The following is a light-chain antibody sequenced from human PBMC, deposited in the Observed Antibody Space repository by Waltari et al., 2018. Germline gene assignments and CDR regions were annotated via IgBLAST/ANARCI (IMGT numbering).Light chain of an antibody. J-gene: IGLJ2*01. Sequence: QSALTQPASVSGSPGQSITISCTGTSSDVGTYNLVSWYQLHPGKAPKLIIYESTKRPSGVSSRVSGSKSGNTASLTISGLQAEDEADYCCCSFAGSSPHVVFGGGTKLTVL. CDR3: CSFAGSSPHVV. CDR1: SSDVGTYNL. V-gene: IGLV2-23*01. CDR2: EST.